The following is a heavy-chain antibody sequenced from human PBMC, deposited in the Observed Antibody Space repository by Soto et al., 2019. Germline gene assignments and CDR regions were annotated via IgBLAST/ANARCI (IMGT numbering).Heavy chain of an antibody. CDR2: ISGSGDST. Sequence: EVQLLESGGGLVQPGGSLRLSCAASGFSFSNYAMSWVRQAPGKGLEWVSGISGSGDSTYYAGSVKGRFTISRDNSKNTLFLQMNSLRAEDTAVYYCAKEASYYDLLTGNFDYWGQGTLVTVSS. CDR1: GFSFSNYA. V-gene: IGHV3-23*01. D-gene: IGHD3-9*01. J-gene: IGHJ4*02. CDR3: AKEASYYDLLTGNFDY.